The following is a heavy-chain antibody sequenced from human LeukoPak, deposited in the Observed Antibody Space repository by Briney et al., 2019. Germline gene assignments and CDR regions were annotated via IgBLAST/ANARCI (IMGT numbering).Heavy chain of an antibody. D-gene: IGHD5-24*01. CDR1: GFTFSSYA. CDR3: AKWPLSSLRDGYNRSFDS. CDR2: ISGSGGST. J-gene: IGHJ4*02. V-gene: IGHV3-23*01. Sequence: AGGSLRLSCAASGFTFSSYAMSWVRQAPGKGLEWVSDISGSGGSTYYADSVKGRFTISRDNSKNTLYLQMNSLKAEDTAVYYWAKWPLSSLRDGYNRSFDSWGQGTLVTVSS.